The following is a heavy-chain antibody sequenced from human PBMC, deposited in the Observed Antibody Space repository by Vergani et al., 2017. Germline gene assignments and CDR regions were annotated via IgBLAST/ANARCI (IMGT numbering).Heavy chain of an antibody. D-gene: IGHD2-21*01. CDR3: ARDGGEYDKDALDV. CDR2: IYNSGAT. J-gene: IGHJ3*01. CDR1: GGSISGYY. Sequence: QVHLQESGPGLVKPSETLSLTCTVSGGSISGYYWSWIRQPAGKGLEWLGRIYNSGATNYNPSLRSRAIMSVDASKKQFSLKLTSVTAADTAVYYCARDGGEYDKDALDVWGQGTKVTVTS. V-gene: IGHV4-4*07.